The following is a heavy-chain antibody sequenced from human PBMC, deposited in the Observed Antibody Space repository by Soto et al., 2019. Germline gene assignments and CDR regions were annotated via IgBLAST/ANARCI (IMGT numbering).Heavy chain of an antibody. Sequence: SETLSLTCSVSGVSLTSGTYYWSWIRQHPGKGLEWIGYIFYSGSTDYNPSLKSRVNISVDTSKNQFSLKLSSVTAADTAVYYCARDIYCSDGNCQEYYFDYWGQGTLVTVS. CDR1: GVSLTSGTYY. CDR2: IFYSGST. CDR3: ARDIYCSDGNCQEYYFDY. D-gene: IGHD2-15*01. V-gene: IGHV4-31*03. J-gene: IGHJ4*02.